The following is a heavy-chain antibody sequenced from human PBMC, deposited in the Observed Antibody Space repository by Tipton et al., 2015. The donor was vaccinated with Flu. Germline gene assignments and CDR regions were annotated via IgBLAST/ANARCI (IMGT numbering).Heavy chain of an antibody. Sequence: TLSLTCSVSGGSIVDSSYYWDWIRQPPGKGLEWIGSIHYYGNTYYNPSLKSRVTISVDTSKNQFSLKLSSVTVADTAIYYCARRGGGYQYLYGMDVWGQGTTVSVSS. V-gene: IGHV4-39*01. CDR1: GGSIVDSSYY. CDR2: IHYYGNT. CDR3: ARRGGGYQYLYGMDV. J-gene: IGHJ6*02. D-gene: IGHD2-2*01.